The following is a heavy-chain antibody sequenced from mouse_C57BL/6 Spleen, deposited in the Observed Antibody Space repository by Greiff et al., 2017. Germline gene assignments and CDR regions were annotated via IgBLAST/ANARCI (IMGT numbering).Heavy chain of an antibody. CDR2: IDPSDSYT. V-gene: IGHV1-50*01. J-gene: IGHJ4*01. D-gene: IGHD1-1*01. CDR3: ARWVITTVASYAMDY. CDR1: GYTFTSYW. Sequence: QVPLQQPGAELVKPGASVKLSCKASGYTFTSYWMQWVKQRPGQGLEWIGEIDPSDSYTNYNQKFKGKATLTVDTSSSTAYMQLSSLTSEDSAVYYCARWVITTVASYAMDYWGQGTSVTVSS.